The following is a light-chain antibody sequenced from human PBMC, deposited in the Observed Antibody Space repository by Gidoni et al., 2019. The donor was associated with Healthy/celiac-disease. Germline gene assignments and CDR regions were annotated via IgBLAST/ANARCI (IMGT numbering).Light chain of an antibody. V-gene: IGLV1-51*01. CDR2: DNN. J-gene: IGLJ2*01. CDR3: GTWDSSLSAVV. Sequence: QSVLTQPLSVSAAPGQKVTISRSGSSSNMGNNYVSWYQQLPGTSPKLLIYDNNKRPSGIPNRFSGSKSGTSATLGITGLQTGDEADYYCGTWDSSLSAVVFGGGTKLTVL. CDR1: SSNMGNNY.